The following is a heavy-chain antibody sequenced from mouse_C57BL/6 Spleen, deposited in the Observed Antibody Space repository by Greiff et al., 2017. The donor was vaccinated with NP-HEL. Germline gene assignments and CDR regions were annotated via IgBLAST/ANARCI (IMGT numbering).Heavy chain of an antibody. CDR2: IHPNSGST. D-gene: IGHD1-1*01. V-gene: IGHV1-64*01. CDR3: ARNGIPYYFDY. CDR1: GYTFTSYW. Sequence: VQLQQPGAELVKPGASVKLSCKASGYTFTSYWMHWVKQRPGQGLEWIGMIHPNSGSTNYKAKFKSKATLTVDKSSSTAYMQLSSLTSEDSAVYCYARNGIPYYFDYWGKGTTLTVSS. J-gene: IGHJ2*01.